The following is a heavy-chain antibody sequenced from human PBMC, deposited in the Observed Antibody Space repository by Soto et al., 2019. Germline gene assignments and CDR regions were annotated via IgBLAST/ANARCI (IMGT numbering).Heavy chain of an antibody. J-gene: IGHJ4*02. CDR3: AKYPPAGTYSGYYFDY. D-gene: IGHD5-12*01. V-gene: IGHV3-23*01. CDR2: ISDSGGSI. CDR1: GFTFSNYA. Sequence: EVQLLESGGGLAQPGGSLRLSCAASGFTFSNYAMSWVRQAPGKGLEWVSSISDSGGSIYYADSVKGRFTISRDNSKNTLYLQMNNLRADDTAVYYCAKYPPAGTYSGYYFDYWGQGTLVTVSS.